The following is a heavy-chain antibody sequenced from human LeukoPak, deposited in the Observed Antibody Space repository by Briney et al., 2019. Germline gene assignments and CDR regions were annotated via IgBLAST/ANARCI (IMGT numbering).Heavy chain of an antibody. CDR1: GFTFSSYS. D-gene: IGHD3-3*01. CDR2: IKSKADGGTT. CDR3: TTDRTVFGVFSIGYYFDY. J-gene: IGHJ4*02. V-gene: IGHV3-15*07. Sequence: GGSLRLSCAASGFTFSSYSMKWVRQAPGKGLEWVGRIKSKADGGTTDYAAPLKGRFTISRDDSKNTVYLQMNSLKTEDTAVYYCTTDRTVFGVFSIGYYFDYWGQGTLVTVSS.